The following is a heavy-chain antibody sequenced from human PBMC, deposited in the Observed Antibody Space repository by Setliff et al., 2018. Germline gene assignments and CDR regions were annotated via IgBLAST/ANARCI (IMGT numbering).Heavy chain of an antibody. J-gene: IGHJ3*02. CDR1: GYTFTSYG. Sequence: ASVKVSCKASGYTFTSYGISWVRQAPGQGLEWMGRISAYNGDTKFVENLQGRVTMTTDTSTSTVYMELRSLTSGDTAVYYCARDQHTYDYDKPYDAFDIWGQGTMVTVSS. CDR2: ISAYNGDT. D-gene: IGHD3-16*01. V-gene: IGHV1-18*01. CDR3: ARDQHTYDYDKPYDAFDI.